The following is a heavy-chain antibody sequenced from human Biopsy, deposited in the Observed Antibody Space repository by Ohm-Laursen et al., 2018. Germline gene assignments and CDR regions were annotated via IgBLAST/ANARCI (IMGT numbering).Heavy chain of an antibody. V-gene: IGHV4-59*01. CDR2: IYSSGIT. Sequence: GTLSLTCIVSGGSMIHYYWNWIRQSPGKGLEWIAYIYSSGITNYNPSLKSRLTISIDKSKNQFFLKLSSVTAEDTAVYYCARDDAVTVIRGLYYWGQGALVTVSS. D-gene: IGHD2-21*02. CDR3: ARDDAVTVIRGLYY. CDR1: GGSMIHYY. J-gene: IGHJ4*02.